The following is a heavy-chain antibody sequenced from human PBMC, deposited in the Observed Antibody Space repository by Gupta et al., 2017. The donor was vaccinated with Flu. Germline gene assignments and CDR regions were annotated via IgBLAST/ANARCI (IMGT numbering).Heavy chain of an antibody. CDR2: ISGSGGST. CDR3: AKRPQHIVVGHYFDY. CDR1: GFTFRRYA. Sequence: EVPPLVSGGGLVLPGGSLSLSCAACGFTFRRYAMRWVRQAAGKGLEWVSAISGSGGSTYYADSVKGRFTISRDNSKNTLYLQMNSLRAEDTAVYYCAKRPQHIVVGHYFDYWGQGTLVTVSS. V-gene: IGHV3-23*01. D-gene: IGHD2-21*01. J-gene: IGHJ4*02.